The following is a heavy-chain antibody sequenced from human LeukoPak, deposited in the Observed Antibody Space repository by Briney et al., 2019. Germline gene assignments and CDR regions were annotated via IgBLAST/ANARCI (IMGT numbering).Heavy chain of an antibody. CDR2: INHSGGT. J-gene: IGHJ4*02. D-gene: IGHD6-13*01. CDR3: ARATGDSSSWYADY. Sequence: SETLSLTCTVSGGSISSSSYYWGWIRQPPGEGLEWIGEINHSGGTNYNPSLKSRVTISVDTSKNQFSLKLSSVTAADTAVYYCARATGDSSSWYADYWGQGTLVTVSS. V-gene: IGHV4-39*07. CDR1: GGSISSSSYY.